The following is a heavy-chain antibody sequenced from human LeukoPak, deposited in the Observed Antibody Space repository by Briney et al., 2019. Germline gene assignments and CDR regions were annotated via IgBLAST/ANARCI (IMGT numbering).Heavy chain of an antibody. CDR1: GGSVSSGSYY. CDR3: ARYRPLYFDY. Sequence: SETLSLTCTVSGGSVSSGSYYWSWIRQPPGKGLEWIGYVYYSGSTNYNPSLKSRVTISVDTSKNKFSLKLSSVTAADTAVYYCARYRPLYFDYWGQGTLVTVSS. J-gene: IGHJ4*02. CDR2: VYYSGST. V-gene: IGHV4-61*01.